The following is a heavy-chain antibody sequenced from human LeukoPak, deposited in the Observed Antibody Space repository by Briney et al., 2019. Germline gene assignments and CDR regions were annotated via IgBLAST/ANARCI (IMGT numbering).Heavy chain of an antibody. V-gene: IGHV3-23*01. CDR2: ISATGGSI. J-gene: IGHJ6*03. Sequence: GGSLRLSCAASGFTFSTYAMSWVRQPPGKGLEWVSTISATGGSIYFADSVKGRFTISRDNSKNTLYLQMNSLRAEDTAVYYCAKLQDYYYMDVWGKGTTVTVSS. CDR1: GFTFSTYA. CDR3: AKLQDYYYMDV. D-gene: IGHD4-11*01.